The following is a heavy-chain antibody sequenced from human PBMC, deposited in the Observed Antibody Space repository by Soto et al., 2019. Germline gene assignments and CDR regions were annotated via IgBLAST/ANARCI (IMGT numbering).Heavy chain of an antibody. CDR3: ARDGDYVWGKSRIDYGMDV. Sequence: QVQLMQSGAEVKKPGASVKVSCKASGYTFTSYGISWVRQGPGQGLEWMGWISAYNGNTNYAQKLQGRVTMTTDTSTSTAYMELRSLRSDDTAVYYCARDGDYVWGKSRIDYGMDVWGQGTTVTVSS. CDR2: ISAYNGNT. CDR1: GYTFTSYG. V-gene: IGHV1-18*01. J-gene: IGHJ6*02. D-gene: IGHD3-16*01.